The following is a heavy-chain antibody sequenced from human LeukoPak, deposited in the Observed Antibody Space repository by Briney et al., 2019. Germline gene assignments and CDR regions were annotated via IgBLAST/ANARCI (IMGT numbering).Heavy chain of an antibody. CDR2: ISSSSSTI. Sequence: PGGSLRLSCAASGFTFSSYSMTWVRQAPGKGLEWVSYISSSSSTIYYADSVKGRFTISRDNAKNSLYLQMNSLRAEDTAVYYCARGTPKVFSYYYYGMDVWGQGTTVTVSS. D-gene: IGHD2-2*01. CDR1: GFTFSSYS. J-gene: IGHJ6*02. CDR3: ARGTPKVFSYYYYGMDV. V-gene: IGHV3-48*01.